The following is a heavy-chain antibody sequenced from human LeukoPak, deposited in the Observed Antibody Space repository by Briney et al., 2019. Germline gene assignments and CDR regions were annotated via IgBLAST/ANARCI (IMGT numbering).Heavy chain of an antibody. CDR1: GFTFSSYW. CDR3: AREGTGYSSPLY. V-gene: IGHV3-74*01. CDR2: INSDGSST. D-gene: IGHD5-18*01. J-gene: IGHJ4*02. Sequence: GGSLRLSCAASGFTFSSYWMHWVRQAPGKGLVWVSRINSDGSSTSYADSAKGRFTISRDNAKNTLYLQMNSLRAEDTAVYYCAREGTGYSSPLYWGQGTLVTVSS.